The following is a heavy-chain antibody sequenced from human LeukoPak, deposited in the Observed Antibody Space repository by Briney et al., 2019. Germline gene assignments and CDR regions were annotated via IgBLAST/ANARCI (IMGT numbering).Heavy chain of an antibody. Sequence: SETLSLTCTVSGGSISSYYWSWIRQPPGKGLEWIGYIYYSGSTNYNPSLKSRVTIPVDTSKNQFSLKLSSVTAADTAVYYCARVGILTGLDYWGQGTLVTVSS. CDR3: ARVGILTGLDY. D-gene: IGHD3-9*01. CDR2: IYYSGST. CDR1: GGSISSYY. J-gene: IGHJ4*02. V-gene: IGHV4-59*13.